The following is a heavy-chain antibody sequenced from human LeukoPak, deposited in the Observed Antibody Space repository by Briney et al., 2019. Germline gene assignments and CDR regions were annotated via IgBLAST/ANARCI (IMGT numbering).Heavy chain of an antibody. CDR1: GGTFSSYA. Sequence: SVKVSCKASGGTFSSYAISWVRQAPGQGLEWMGGIIPIFGTANYAQKFQGRVTITADESTSTAYMELGSLRSEDTAVYYCARAQPAAIYYFDYWGQGTLVTVSS. CDR3: ARAQPAAIYYFDY. D-gene: IGHD2-2*01. CDR2: IIPIFGTA. J-gene: IGHJ4*02. V-gene: IGHV1-69*13.